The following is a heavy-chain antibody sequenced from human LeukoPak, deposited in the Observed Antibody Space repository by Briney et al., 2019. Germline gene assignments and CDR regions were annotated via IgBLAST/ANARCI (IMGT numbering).Heavy chain of an antibody. D-gene: IGHD6-13*01. CDR2: IRYDGSNT. V-gene: IGHV3-30*02. Sequence: PGGSLRLSCAASGFTFSSYGMHWVRQAPGKGLEWVAFIRYDGSNTYYADSVKGRFTISRDNSKNTLYLQMNSLRAEDTAVYYCAKDHSSSWYSHFDYWGQGTLVTVSS. CDR1: GFTFSSYG. J-gene: IGHJ4*02. CDR3: AKDHSSSWYSHFDY.